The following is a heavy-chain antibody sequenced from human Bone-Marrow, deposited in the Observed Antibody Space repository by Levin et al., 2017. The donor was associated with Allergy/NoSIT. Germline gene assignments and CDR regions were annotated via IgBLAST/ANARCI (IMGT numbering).Heavy chain of an antibody. J-gene: IGHJ4*02. CDR2: IYPGDSHT. D-gene: IGHD6-19*01. CDR1: GYTFTNYW. Sequence: GGSLRLSCKGSGYTFTNYWIAWVRQMPGRGLEWMGIIYPGDSHTSYSPAFQGHVTISADGSISTAYLQWNSLKAADTAMYYCARTAAIAVAGTKFDSWGQGTLVTVSS. CDR3: ARTAAIAVAGTKFDS. V-gene: IGHV5-51*01.